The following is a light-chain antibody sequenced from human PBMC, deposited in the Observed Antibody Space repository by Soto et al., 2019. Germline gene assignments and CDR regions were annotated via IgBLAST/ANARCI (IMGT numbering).Light chain of an antibody. J-gene: IGLJ1*01. CDR2: DVS. CDR3: CSYAGTYTGV. V-gene: IGLV2-11*01. Sequence: QSVLTQPRSVSGSPGQSVSISCTGTSSDVXXXXXXXXXXXXXXXXXXXXXXDVSERPSGVPDRFSGSKSGNTASLTISGLQAEDEADYYCCSYAGTYTGVFGTGTKVTVL. CDR1: SSDVXXXXX.